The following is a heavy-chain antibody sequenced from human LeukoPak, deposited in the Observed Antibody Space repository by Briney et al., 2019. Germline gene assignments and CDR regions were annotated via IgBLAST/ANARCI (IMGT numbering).Heavy chain of an antibody. CDR3: ASWYDSSGYSPLGFDY. CDR2: IYYSGST. D-gene: IGHD3-22*01. Sequence: SETLSLTCTVSGGSISSSSYYWGWIRQPPGKGLEWIGSIYYSGSTYYNPSLKSRVTISVDTSKNQFSLKLSSVTAADTAVYYCASWYDSSGYSPLGFDYWGQGTLVTVSS. J-gene: IGHJ4*02. V-gene: IGHV4-39*07. CDR1: GGSISSSSYY.